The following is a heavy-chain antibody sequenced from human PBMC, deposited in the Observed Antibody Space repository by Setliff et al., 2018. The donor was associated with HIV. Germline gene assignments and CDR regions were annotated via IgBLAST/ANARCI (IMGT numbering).Heavy chain of an antibody. V-gene: IGHV3-43D*04. J-gene: IGHJ4*02. Sequence: GGSLRLSCAASGFTFDDYAMYWARQGPGKGLEWVSLINWDGSRTFYADSVRGRFTTSRDNNKNFLYLEMNSLRADDTALYFCAKSTGSVLGTYYFDNWGQGTLVTVSS. D-gene: IGHD3-10*01. CDR3: AKSTGSVLGTYYFDN. CDR2: INWDGSRT. CDR1: GFTFDDYA.